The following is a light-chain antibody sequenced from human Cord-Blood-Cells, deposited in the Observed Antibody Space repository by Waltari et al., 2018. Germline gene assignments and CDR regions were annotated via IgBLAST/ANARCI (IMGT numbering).Light chain of an antibody. CDR3: GTWDSSLSAGV. Sequence: QSVLTQPPSVSAAPGQKVTISCSGSSSNIGNNYVSWYQQLPGTAPKLLIYENNRRPTGMPDRFSGSKSGTSATLGITGLQTGDEADYYCGTWDSSLSAGVFGGGTKLTVL. CDR2: ENN. J-gene: IGLJ2*01. V-gene: IGLV1-51*02. CDR1: SSNIGNNY.